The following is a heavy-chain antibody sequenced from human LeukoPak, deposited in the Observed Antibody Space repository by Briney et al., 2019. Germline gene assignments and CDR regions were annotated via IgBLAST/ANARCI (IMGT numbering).Heavy chain of an antibody. CDR2: IYTSGST. CDR3: VREPRYSEWGAFDI. V-gene: IGHV4-61*02. D-gene: IGHD5-18*01. J-gene: IGHJ3*02. CDR1: GGSISSGSYY. Sequence: SETLSLTCTVSGGSISSGSYYWSWIRQPAGKGLEWIGRIYTSGSTNYNPSLKSRVTMSVDTSKNQFSLKLNSVTAADTAIYYCVREPRYSEWGAFDIWGQGTLVTVSS.